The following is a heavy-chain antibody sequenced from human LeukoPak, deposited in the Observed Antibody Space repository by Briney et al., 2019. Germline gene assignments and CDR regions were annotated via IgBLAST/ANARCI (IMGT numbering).Heavy chain of an antibody. CDR2: INQDGSEK. V-gene: IGHV3-7*05. CDR3: ARARGGSNSDY. CDR1: GFTFSSYW. Sequence: PGGSLRLSCAASGFTFSSYWMRWVRQAPGKGLDWVASINQDGSEKYYVDSVKGRFTISRDNAKNSLYLQMNSLRADDTAVYYRARARGGSNSDYWGQGTLVTVSS. D-gene: IGHD1-26*01. J-gene: IGHJ4*02.